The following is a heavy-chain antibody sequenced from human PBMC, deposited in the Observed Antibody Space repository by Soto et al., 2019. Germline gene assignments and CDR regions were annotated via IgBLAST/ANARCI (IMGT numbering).Heavy chain of an antibody. Sequence: GGSLRLSCAASGFTFSSYAMSWVRQAPGKGLEWVSAISGSGGSTYYADSVKGRFTISRDNSKNTLYLQMNSLRAEDTAVYYCAKRGEGYCSSTSCQAYYFDYWGQGTLVTVSS. D-gene: IGHD2-2*01. J-gene: IGHJ4*02. CDR2: ISGSGGST. V-gene: IGHV3-23*01. CDR1: GFTFSSYA. CDR3: AKRGEGYCSSTSCQAYYFDY.